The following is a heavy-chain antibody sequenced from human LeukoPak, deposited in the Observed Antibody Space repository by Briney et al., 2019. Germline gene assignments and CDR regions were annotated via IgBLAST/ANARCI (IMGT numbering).Heavy chain of an antibody. Sequence: GGSLRLSCAVSGFTFSSYSMNWVRQAPGKGLEWVSSISSNSDYIYYADSVKGRFTISRDNAKNSLYLQMNSLRAEDTAMYYCARGVDYWGQGTLVTVSS. CDR3: ARGVDY. V-gene: IGHV3-21*01. J-gene: IGHJ4*02. CDR2: ISSNSDYI. CDR1: GFTFSSYS.